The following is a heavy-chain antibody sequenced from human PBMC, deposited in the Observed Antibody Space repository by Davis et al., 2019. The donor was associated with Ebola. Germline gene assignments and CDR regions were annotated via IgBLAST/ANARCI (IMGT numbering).Heavy chain of an antibody. CDR2: ISYDGSNK. Sequence: GESLKISCAASGFTFSSYAMHWVRQAPGKGLEWVAVISYDGSNKYYADSVKGRFTISRDNSKNTLYLQMNSLRAEDTAVYYCARGGYSSSHVDYWGQGTLVTVSS. CDR1: GFTFSSYA. V-gene: IGHV3-30-3*01. CDR3: ARGGYSSSHVDY. J-gene: IGHJ4*02. D-gene: IGHD6-13*01.